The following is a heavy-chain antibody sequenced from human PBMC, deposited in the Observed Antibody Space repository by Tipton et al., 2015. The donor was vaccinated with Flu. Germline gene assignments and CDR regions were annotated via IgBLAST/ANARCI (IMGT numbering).Heavy chain of an antibody. Sequence: SLRLSCAASGFTFRTHVMSWVRQAPGKGPEWVAVISGDGDNPHYADSVKGRFTISRDNSKNTLFLQMNSLRLEDTATYHCAKDRIASKFFYNGMDGWGQGTKVIVSS. J-gene: IGHJ6*02. CDR3: AKDRIASKFFYNGMDG. CDR2: ISGDGDNP. V-gene: IGHV3-23*01. CDR1: GFTFRTHV.